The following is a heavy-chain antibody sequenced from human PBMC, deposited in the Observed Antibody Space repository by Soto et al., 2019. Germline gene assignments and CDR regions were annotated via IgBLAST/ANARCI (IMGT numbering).Heavy chain of an antibody. CDR1: GGSFSGYY. J-gene: IGHJ6*02. Sequence: TSETLSLTCAVHGGSFSGYYWSWIRQPPGKGLEWIGEINHSGSTNYNPSLKSRVTISVDTSKNQFSLKLSSVTAADTAVYYCARPLPILESDIDYYGMDVWGQGTTVTVSS. V-gene: IGHV4-34*01. CDR3: ARPLPILESDIDYYGMDV. CDR2: INHSGST.